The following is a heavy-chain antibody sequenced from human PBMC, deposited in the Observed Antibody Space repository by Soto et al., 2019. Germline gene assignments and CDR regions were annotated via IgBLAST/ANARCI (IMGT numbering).Heavy chain of an antibody. V-gene: IGHV3-33*01. CDR2: IWHDGNNK. D-gene: IGHD1-26*01. CDR3: ASDLVGASDSYGLDV. Sequence: GGSLRLSCAASVFTFSNYGMHWVRQAPGKGLEWVAIIWHDGNNKYYADSVRGRFIISRDNSKNGLYLQMNSLRAEDTAVYYCASDLVGASDSYGLDVWGQGTPVTVSS. CDR1: VFTFSNYG. J-gene: IGHJ6*02.